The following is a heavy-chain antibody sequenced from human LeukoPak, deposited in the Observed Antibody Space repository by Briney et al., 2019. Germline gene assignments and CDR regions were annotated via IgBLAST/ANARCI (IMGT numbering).Heavy chain of an antibody. J-gene: IGHJ6*03. D-gene: IGHD3-3*01. CDR2: INHSGST. CDR1: GGSFSGYY. CDR3: VRQWYYGSEILYYHYYMDV. Sequence: SETLSLTCAAYGGSFSGYYWTWIRQSPGKGLEWIGEINHSGSTNYNPSLKSRVTISVDTSKNQFSLKLSSVTAADTAVYFCVRQWYYGSEILYYHYYMDVWGKGTTVTVSS. V-gene: IGHV4-34*01.